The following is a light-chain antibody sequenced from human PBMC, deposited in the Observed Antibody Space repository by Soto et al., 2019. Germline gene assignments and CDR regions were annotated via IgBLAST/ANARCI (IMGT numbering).Light chain of an antibody. CDR2: AAS. J-gene: IGKJ1*01. CDR1: QGISSY. CDR3: QQLNSYPRT. V-gene: IGKV1-9*01. Sequence: IQLTQSPSSLSASVGDRVTITCRASQGISSYLAWYQQKPGKAPKLLIYAASTLQSGVPSRFSGSGSGTDITLTISSLQSEDFATYYCQQLNSYPRTFGLGTKVEIK.